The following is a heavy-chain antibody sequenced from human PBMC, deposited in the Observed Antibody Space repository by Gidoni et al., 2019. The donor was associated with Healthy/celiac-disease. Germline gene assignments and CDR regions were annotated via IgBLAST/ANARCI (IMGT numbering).Heavy chain of an antibody. CDR3: ARWTAVAGFDY. J-gene: IGHJ4*02. V-gene: IGHV4-39*01. CDR2: IYYWGST. Sequence: QLQLQESGPGLVKPSETLSLTCTVSGGSISSSSYYWGWIRQPPGKGLEWIGSIYYWGSTYYNPSLKSRVTISVDTSKNQFSLKLSSVTAADTAVYYCARWTAVAGFDYWGQGTLVTVSS. CDR1: GGSISSSSYY. D-gene: IGHD6-19*01.